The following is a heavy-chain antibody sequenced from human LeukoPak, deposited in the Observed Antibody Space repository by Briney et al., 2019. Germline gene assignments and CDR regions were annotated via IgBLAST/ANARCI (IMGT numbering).Heavy chain of an antibody. Sequence: ASVKVSCKASGYTFTGYYMHWVRQAPGQGVEWMGWIYPNSGGTNYAQKFQGRVTMTRDTSISTAYMELSRLRSDDTAVYYCARGYDFWSGYYVHYYYGMDVWGQGTAVTVSS. CDR3: ARGYDFWSGYYVHYYYGMDV. J-gene: IGHJ6*02. V-gene: IGHV1-2*02. CDR1: GYTFTGYY. D-gene: IGHD3-3*01. CDR2: IYPNSGGT.